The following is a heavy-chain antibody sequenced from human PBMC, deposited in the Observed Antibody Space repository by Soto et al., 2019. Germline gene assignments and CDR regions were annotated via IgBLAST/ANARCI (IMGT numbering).Heavy chain of an antibody. CDR1: GFTFDDYA. J-gene: IGHJ4*02. V-gene: IGHV3-9*01. CDR3: ANDKSDRGWGTSFDC. CDR2: ISWNSGSI. D-gene: IGHD6-19*01. Sequence: EVELVESGGGLVQPGRSLRLSCAASGFTFDDYAMHWVRHAPGKGLEWVSGISWNSGSIGYADSVKGRFTISRDNAKNSLYLQMNSLGAEDTALYYCANDKSDRGWGTSFDCCGQGTLVTLSS.